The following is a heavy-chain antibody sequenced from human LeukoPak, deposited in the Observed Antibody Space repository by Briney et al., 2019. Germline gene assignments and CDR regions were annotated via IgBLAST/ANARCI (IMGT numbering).Heavy chain of an antibody. V-gene: IGHV3-30*04. CDR1: GFTSSSYA. Sequence: PGGSLRLSCAASGFTSSSYAMHWVRQAPGKGLEWVAVISYDGSNKYYADSVKGRFTISRDNSKNTLYLQMNSLRAEDTAVYYCARAVGRRGSYGGYFDYWGQGTLVTVSS. J-gene: IGHJ4*02. D-gene: IGHD1-26*01. CDR2: ISYDGSNK. CDR3: ARAVGRRGSYGGYFDY.